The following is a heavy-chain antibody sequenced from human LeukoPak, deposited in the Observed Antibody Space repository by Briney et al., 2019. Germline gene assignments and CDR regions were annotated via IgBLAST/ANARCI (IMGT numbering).Heavy chain of an antibody. CDR1: GYSFTSYW. CDR2: IYPGDSDT. D-gene: IGHD2-2*02. CDR3: AAMIFPDEYCSSTSCYTGGFDY. J-gene: IGHJ4*02. V-gene: IGHV5-51*01. Sequence: GESLKISCQASGYSFTSYWIAWVRQMPGKGLERMGIIYPGDSDTRYSPSFQGQVTISADKSISTAYLQWSSLKASDTAMYYCAAMIFPDEYCSSTSCYTGGFDYWGQGTLVTVSS.